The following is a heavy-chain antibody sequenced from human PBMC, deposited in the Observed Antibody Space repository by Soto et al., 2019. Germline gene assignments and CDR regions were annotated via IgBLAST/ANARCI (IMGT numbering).Heavy chain of an antibody. Sequence: QVQLVQSGAEVKKPGASVKVSCKASGYTFTSYAISWVRQAPGQGLEWMGGIIPIFGTANYAQKFQGRVTITADESTSTAYMELSSLRSEDTAVYYCARDRARTLLPNLPNWFDPWGQGTLVTVSS. CDR3: ARDRARTLLPNLPNWFDP. V-gene: IGHV1-69*13. D-gene: IGHD1-1*01. J-gene: IGHJ5*02. CDR2: IIPIFGTA. CDR1: GYTFTSYA.